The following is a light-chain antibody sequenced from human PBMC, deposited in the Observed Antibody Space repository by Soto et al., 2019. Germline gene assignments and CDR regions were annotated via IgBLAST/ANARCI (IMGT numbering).Light chain of an antibody. J-gene: IGKJ5*01. CDR3: QQYNNWPPIT. CDR2: DAS. CDR1: QSVRSN. V-gene: IGKV3D-15*01. Sequence: EIVMTQSPATLSVSAGERATLSCRARQSVRSNLALYHQKPGHAPRLLIYDASTRATGIPASFSGSGSGTEFILTISSLQSEDFGVYYCQQYNNWPPITFGQGTRLEIK.